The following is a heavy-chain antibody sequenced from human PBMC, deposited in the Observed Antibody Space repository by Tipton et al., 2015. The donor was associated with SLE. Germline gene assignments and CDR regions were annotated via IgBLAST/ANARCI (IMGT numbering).Heavy chain of an antibody. Sequence: TLSLTCTVSGGSISSGSYYWTWVRQPAGKRLEWIGRMYTSGSTTYNPSLKSRVTISVDTSKNQFSLKLSSVTAADTAVYYCARGGFGELSYWGQGTLVTVSS. D-gene: IGHD3-10*01. CDR1: GGSISSGSYY. CDR3: ARGGFGELSY. J-gene: IGHJ4*02. V-gene: IGHV4-61*02. CDR2: MYTSGST.